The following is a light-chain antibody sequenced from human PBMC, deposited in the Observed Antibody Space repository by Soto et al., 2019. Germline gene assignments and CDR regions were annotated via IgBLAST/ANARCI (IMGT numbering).Light chain of an antibody. V-gene: IGKV3-15*01. Sequence: EIVMTQSPVTLSVSPGERATLSCRASQSVGSHLAWYQQRPGQAPRLLIYGASYRATGIPARFSGSGSGTDFTLTISSLQSEDFAVYYCRQYDNWPPFTFGPGTKVDI. CDR1: QSVGSH. CDR3: RQYDNWPPFT. J-gene: IGKJ3*01. CDR2: GAS.